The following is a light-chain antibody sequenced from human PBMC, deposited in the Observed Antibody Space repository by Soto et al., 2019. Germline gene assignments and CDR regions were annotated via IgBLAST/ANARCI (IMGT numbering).Light chain of an antibody. J-gene: IGLJ1*01. CDR2: EVS. CDR1: STDVGGYNY. Sequence: QSVLTQPPSASGSPGQSVTISCTGTSTDVGGYNYISWYQHHPGKGPKLIIYEVSERPSGVPDRFSGSKSGNPASLTVSGLQAEDEADYYCSSYAGSNNRGVFGSGTKVTVL. CDR3: SSYAGSNNRGV. V-gene: IGLV2-8*01.